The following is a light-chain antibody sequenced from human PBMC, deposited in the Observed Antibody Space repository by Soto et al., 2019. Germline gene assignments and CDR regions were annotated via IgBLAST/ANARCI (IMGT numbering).Light chain of an antibody. CDR3: LLYYADSRLGV. Sequence: QAVVTQEPSLTVSPGGTATLTCASSTGAVTSDYSPNWVQQKPGQAPRALIYSTNNKHPWTPARFSGSLLGGKAALPLSGAQPADEAVSFCLLYYADSRLGVFGTGTKVTVL. J-gene: IGLJ1*01. V-gene: IGLV7-43*01. CDR1: TGAVTSDYS. CDR2: STN.